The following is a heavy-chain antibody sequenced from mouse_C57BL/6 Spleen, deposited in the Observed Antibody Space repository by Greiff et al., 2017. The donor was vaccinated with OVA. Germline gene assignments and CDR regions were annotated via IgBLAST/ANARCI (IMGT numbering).Heavy chain of an antibody. CDR1: GYSITSGYY. V-gene: IGHV3-6*01. J-gene: IGHJ2*01. CDR3: AREGGTTVFDY. D-gene: IGHD1-1*01. CDR2: ISYDGSN. Sequence: DVKLVESGPGLVKPSQSLSLTCSVTGYSITSGYYWNWIRQFPGNKLEWMGYISYDGSNNSNPSLKNRISITRDTSKNQFFLKLNSVTTEDTATYCCAREGGTTVFDYWGQGTTLTVSS.